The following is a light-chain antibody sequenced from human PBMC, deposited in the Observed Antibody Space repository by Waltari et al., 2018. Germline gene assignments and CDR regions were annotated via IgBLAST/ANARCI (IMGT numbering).Light chain of an antibody. Sequence: EIVLTQSPATLSLSPGERGTLSCRASQSINTNLAWYQQKPGQTPRLLIYDASNRATGIQAMFSGIGSETDVTLTISSLEREDFAVYYCQQRRTWPSITFGQGTRLEIK. CDR3: QQRRTWPSIT. J-gene: IGKJ5*01. CDR1: QSINTN. CDR2: DAS. V-gene: IGKV3-11*01.